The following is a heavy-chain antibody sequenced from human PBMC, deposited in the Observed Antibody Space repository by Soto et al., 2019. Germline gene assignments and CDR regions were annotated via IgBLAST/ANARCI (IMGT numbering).Heavy chain of an antibody. CDR3: ARVDDYIWGSYRFAGYPLDY. J-gene: IGHJ4*02. CDR1: GFTFSDYY. Sequence: QVQLVESGGGLVKPGGSLRLSCAASGFTFSDYYMSWIRQAPGKGLEWVSYISSSGSTIYYADSVKGRFTISRDNAKNSLYLQINSLRAEDTAVYYCARVDDYIWGSYRFAGYPLDYWGQGTLVTVSS. V-gene: IGHV3-11*01. CDR2: ISSSGSTI. D-gene: IGHD3-16*02.